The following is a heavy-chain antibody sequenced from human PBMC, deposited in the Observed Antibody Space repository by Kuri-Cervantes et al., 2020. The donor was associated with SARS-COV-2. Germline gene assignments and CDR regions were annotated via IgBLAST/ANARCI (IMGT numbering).Heavy chain of an antibody. CDR2: IYYSGST. V-gene: IGHV4-30-4*02. CDR1: GGSISSGDYY. D-gene: IGHD2-2*01. Sequence: SETLSLTCTVSGGSISSGDYYWSWIRQPPGKGLEWIGYIYYSGSTYYNPSLKSRVTISVDTSKNQFSLKLSSVTAADTAVYYCARGKSGPAAITFQHWGQGTLVTVSS. J-gene: IGHJ1*01. CDR3: ARGKSGPAAITFQH.